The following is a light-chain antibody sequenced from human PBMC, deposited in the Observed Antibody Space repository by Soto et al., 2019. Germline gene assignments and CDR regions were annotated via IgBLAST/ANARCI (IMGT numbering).Light chain of an antibody. Sequence: QSVLTQPASVSGSPGQSITISCTGSSSDVGPYNLVSWYQHHPGKAPKLMISEVVKRSSGVSNRFSGSKSGNTASLTISGLQAEDEADYYCCSYAGSSMFVFGGGTKLTVL. J-gene: IGLJ2*01. CDR3: CSYAGSSMFV. CDR2: EVV. V-gene: IGLV2-23*02. CDR1: SSDVGPYNL.